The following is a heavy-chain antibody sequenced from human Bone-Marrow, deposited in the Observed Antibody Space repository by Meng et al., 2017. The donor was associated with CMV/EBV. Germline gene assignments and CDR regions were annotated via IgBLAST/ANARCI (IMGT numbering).Heavy chain of an antibody. J-gene: IGHJ5*02. V-gene: IGHV1-24*01. Sequence: ASVKVSCKVSGYTLTELSMHWVRQAPGKGLEWMGGFDPEDGETIYAQKFQGRVTITTDESTSTAYMELSSLRSEDTAVYYCASGNYQSRVAVAGTTNWFDPWGQGTLVTVSS. CDR1: GYTLTELS. CDR2: FDPEDGET. D-gene: IGHD6-19*01. CDR3: ASGNYQSRVAVAGTTNWFDP.